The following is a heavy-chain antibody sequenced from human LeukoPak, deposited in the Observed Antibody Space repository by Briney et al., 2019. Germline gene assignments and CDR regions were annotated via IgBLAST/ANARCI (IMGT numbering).Heavy chain of an antibody. CDR3: ARIGSAAFTDY. CDR2: ISDSGGAI. D-gene: IGHD3-3*02. Sequence: PGGSLRLSCAASGFTFRTYALNWVRQAPGKGLECVSAISDSGGAIYYADSVKGRFTMSRDNSKNSLFLQMNSLRAEDTAVYYCARIGSAAFTDYWGQGTLVTVSS. CDR1: GFTFRTYA. J-gene: IGHJ4*02. V-gene: IGHV3-23*01.